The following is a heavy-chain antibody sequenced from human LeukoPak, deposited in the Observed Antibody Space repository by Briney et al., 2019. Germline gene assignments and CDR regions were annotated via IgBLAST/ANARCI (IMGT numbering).Heavy chain of an antibody. V-gene: IGHV1-3*03. CDR1: GYTFTSYA. Sequence: GASVKVSCKASGYTFTSYAMHWVRQAPGQRLEWMGWINAGNGNTKYSQEFQGRVTITRDTSASTAYMELSSLRSEDMAVYYCARDSGRGSYGEFDYWGQGTLVTVSS. CDR3: ARDSGRGSYGEFDY. D-gene: IGHD1-26*01. J-gene: IGHJ4*02. CDR2: INAGNGNT.